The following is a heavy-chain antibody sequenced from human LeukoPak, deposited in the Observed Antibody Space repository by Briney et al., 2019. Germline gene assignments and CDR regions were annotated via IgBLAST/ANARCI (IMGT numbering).Heavy chain of an antibody. CDR3: ARDRYYGSGRYAFDY. CDR1: GGTFSSYA. CDR2: IIPILGIA. V-gene: IGHV1-69*04. J-gene: IGHJ4*02. D-gene: IGHD3-10*01. Sequence: LVKVSCKASGGTFSSYAISWVRQAPGQGLEWMGRIIPILGIANYAQKFQGRVTITADKSTSTAYMELSSLRSEDTAVYYCARDRYYGSGRYAFDYWGQGTLVTVSS.